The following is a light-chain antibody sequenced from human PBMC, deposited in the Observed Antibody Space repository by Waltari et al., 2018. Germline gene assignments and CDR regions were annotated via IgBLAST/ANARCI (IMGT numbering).Light chain of an antibody. J-gene: IGKJ1*01. CDR2: GAY. CDR3: QHHVRLPTT. Sequence: IVLTQSPGTLSLSPGARATLPCRASQSVSTYLAWYQQKPGQAPRLLIHGAYSRAAGIPDRFSGSGYGTDFSLTISRLEPEDFAVYYCQHHVRLPTTFGQGTRVEIK. V-gene: IGKV3-20*01. CDR1: QSVSTY.